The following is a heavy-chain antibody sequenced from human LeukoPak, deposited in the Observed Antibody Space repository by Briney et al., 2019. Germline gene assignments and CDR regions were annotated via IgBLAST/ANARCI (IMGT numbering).Heavy chain of an antibody. CDR2: IYYSGST. Sequence: KPSETLSLTCTVSGGSISSYYWSWIRQPPGKGLEWIGYIYYSGSTNYNPSLKSRVTISVDTSKNQFSLKLSPVTAADTAVYYCAGSSSWYYFDYWGQGTLVTVSS. V-gene: IGHV4-59*01. CDR1: GGSISSYY. J-gene: IGHJ4*02. CDR3: AGSSSWYYFDY. D-gene: IGHD6-13*01.